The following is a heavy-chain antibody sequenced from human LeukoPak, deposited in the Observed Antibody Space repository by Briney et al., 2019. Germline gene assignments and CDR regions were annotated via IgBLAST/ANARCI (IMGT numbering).Heavy chain of an antibody. CDR1: GFTFSSYA. V-gene: IGHV3-23*01. Sequence: GGSLRLSCAASGFTFSSYAMNWVRQAPGKGLEWVSGTGSTGVSTFYADSVKGRFTISRDNSKNTLYLQMNSLRAEDTAVYYCAKDPRNWFDPWGQGTLVTVSS. CDR2: TGSTGVST. J-gene: IGHJ5*02. CDR3: AKDPRNWFDP.